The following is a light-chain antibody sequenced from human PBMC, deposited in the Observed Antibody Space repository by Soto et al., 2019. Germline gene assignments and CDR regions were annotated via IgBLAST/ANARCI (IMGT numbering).Light chain of an antibody. Sequence: EIVLTQSPATLALSPGERATLSCLASQIVNNYLGWYQQKSGQAPRLLISDVSKRATGIQARFSGSGSGTDFTLTSSSLEPEDFAVYYCQHRVNWPTCVGGTKVESK. V-gene: IGKV3-11*01. J-gene: IGKJ4*01. CDR3: QHRVNWPT. CDR2: DVS. CDR1: QIVNNY.